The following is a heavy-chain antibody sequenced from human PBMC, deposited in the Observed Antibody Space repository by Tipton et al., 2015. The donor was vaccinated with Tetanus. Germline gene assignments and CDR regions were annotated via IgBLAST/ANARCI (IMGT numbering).Heavy chain of an antibody. CDR1: GGSISSYY. D-gene: IGHD3-22*01. CDR2: IYYSGST. J-gene: IGHJ4*02. Sequence: LRLSCTVSGGSISSYYWSWIRQPPGKGLEWIGYIYYSGSTNYNPSLKSRVTISVDTSKNQFSLKLSSVTAADTAVYYCARVDRKGVDYWGQGTLVTVSS. CDR3: ARVDRKGVDY. V-gene: IGHV4-59*01.